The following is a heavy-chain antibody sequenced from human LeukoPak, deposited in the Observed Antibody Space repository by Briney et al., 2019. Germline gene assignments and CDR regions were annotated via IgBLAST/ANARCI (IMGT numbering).Heavy chain of an antibody. CDR2: ISSSGSPL. CDR1: GFTLSDYY. CDR3: AVDGSGSYRGNYYYYYMDV. D-gene: IGHD3-10*01. V-gene: IGHV3-11*04. J-gene: IGHJ6*03. Sequence: GGSLRLSCAASGFTLSDYYMSWVRQAPGKGLEWVSYISSSGSPLYYADSVKGRFTICRDNAKNSLYLQMHSLRAEDTAVYYCAVDGSGSYRGNYYYYYMDVCGRGATDTVSS.